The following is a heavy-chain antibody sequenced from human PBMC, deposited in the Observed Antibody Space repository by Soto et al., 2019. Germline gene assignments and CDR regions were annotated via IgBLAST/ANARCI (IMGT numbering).Heavy chain of an antibody. CDR3: AIGRVVRGVINLFDL. D-gene: IGHD3-10*01. CDR2: MNPNSGNT. V-gene: IGHV1-8*01. Sequence: ASVKVSCKASGYTFTSYDINWVRQATGQGLEWMGWMNPNSGNTGYAQKFQGRVTMTRNTSISTAYMGLSSLRSEDTAVYYCAIGRVVRGVINLFDLWGQGTLVTVSS. J-gene: IGHJ5*02. CDR1: GYTFTSYD.